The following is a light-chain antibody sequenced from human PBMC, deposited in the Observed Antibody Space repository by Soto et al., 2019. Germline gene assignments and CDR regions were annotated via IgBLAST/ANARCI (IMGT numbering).Light chain of an antibody. J-gene: IGLJ3*02. CDR1: SSDVGGYNY. CDR2: EVS. V-gene: IGLV2-14*01. CDR3: SSYTSSSTWV. Sequence: QSALTQPASVSGSPGQSITISCTGTSSDVGGYNYVSWYQPHPGKAPKLLIYEVSNRPSGVSNRFSGSKSGNTASLTISGLQAEDEAEYYCSSYTSSSTWVFGGGTQLTVL.